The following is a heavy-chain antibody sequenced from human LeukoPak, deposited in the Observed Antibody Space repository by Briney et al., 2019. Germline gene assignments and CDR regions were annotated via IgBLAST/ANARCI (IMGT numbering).Heavy chain of an antibody. J-gene: IGHJ3*02. Sequence: GGSLRLSCAASGFTFSNYAMTWVRQAPGKGLEWVSSISSSSSYIYYADSVKGRFTISRDNAKNSLYLQMNSLRAEDTAVYYCARVGGDDAFDIWGQGTMVTVSS. CDR1: GFTFSNYA. CDR2: ISSSSSYI. CDR3: ARVGGDDAFDI. V-gene: IGHV3-21*01. D-gene: IGHD7-27*01.